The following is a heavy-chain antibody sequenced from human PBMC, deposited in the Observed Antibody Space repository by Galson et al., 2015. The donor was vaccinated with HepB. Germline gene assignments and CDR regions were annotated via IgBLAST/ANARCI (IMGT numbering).Heavy chain of an antibody. CDR1: GYTFTSYA. V-gene: IGHV1-3*01. CDR2: INAGNGNT. CDR3: ARGVRYFDWLYDAFDI. D-gene: IGHD3-9*01. Sequence: SVKVSCKASGYTFTSYAMYWVRQAPGQRLEWMGWINAGNGNTKYSQNFQGRVTITRDTSASTAYMELSSLRSEDTAAYYCARGVRYFDWLYDAFDIWGQGTMVTVSS. J-gene: IGHJ3*02.